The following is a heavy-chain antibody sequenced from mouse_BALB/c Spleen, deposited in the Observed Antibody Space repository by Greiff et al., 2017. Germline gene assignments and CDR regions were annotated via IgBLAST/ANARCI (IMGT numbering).Heavy chain of an antibody. J-gene: IGHJ3*01. Sequence: EVHLVESGGGLVQPGGSLKLSCAASGFTFSSYTMSWVRQTPEKRLEWVAYISNGGGSTYYPDTVKGRFTISRDNAKNTLYLHMSSLKSEDTAMYYCARQGDYPWFAYWGQGTLVTVSA. CDR2: ISNGGGST. V-gene: IGHV5-12-2*01. D-gene: IGHD2-4*01. CDR3: ARQGDYPWFAY. CDR1: GFTFSSYT.